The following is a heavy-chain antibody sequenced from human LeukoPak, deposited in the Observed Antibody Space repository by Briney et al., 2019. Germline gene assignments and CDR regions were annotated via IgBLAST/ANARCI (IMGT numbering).Heavy chain of an antibody. CDR1: GFTFSNYA. J-gene: IGHJ4*02. V-gene: IGHV3-23*01. CDR3: AKLKDSAQHLVPIDY. CDR2: ISGSGGST. Sequence: GGSLRLSCAASGFTFSNYAMTWVRQAPGKGLEWVSTISGSGGSTYYADSVKGRFTISRDNSKNTLYLQMNSLRAEDTAVYYCAKLKDSAQHLVPIDYWGQGTLVTVSS. D-gene: IGHD6-13*01.